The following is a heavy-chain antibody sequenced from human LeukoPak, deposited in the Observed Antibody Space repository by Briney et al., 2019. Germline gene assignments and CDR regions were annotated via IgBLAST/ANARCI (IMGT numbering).Heavy chain of an antibody. V-gene: IGHV3-7*01. CDR2: MQEDGSEK. Sequence: PGGSLRLSCAASGFTFSSYAMSWVRQAPGKGLEWVAHMQEDGSEKYYVDSVKGRFTISRDNAKNSLYLQMNSLRVEDTAVYYCARAAARDSDITAYRPFDIWGQGTMVTVSS. CDR3: ARAAARDSDITAYRPFDI. CDR1: GFTFSSYA. D-gene: IGHD3-22*01. J-gene: IGHJ3*02.